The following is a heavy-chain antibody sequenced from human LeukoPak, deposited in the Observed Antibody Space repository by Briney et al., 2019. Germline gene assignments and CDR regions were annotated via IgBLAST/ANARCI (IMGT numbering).Heavy chain of an antibody. CDR2: IYSGGAT. CDR1: GFIVSTNY. J-gene: IGHJ4*02. CDR3: AGRTDFVITY. V-gene: IGHV3-53*01. Sequence: GGSLRLSCAASGFIVSTNYETWVRQAPGKGLEWVSGIYSGGATYYADSVKGRFTISRDNSQNTLYLQMNSLRAEDTAVYYCAGRTDFVITYWGQGTLVTVSS. D-gene: IGHD5-24*01.